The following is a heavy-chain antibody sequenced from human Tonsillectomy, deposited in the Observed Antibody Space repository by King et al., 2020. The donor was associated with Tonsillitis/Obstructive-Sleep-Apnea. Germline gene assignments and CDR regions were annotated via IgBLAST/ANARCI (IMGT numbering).Heavy chain of an antibody. CDR3: ARDRAYEFWGAYYLDV. V-gene: IGHV3-72*01. Sequence: VQLVESGGGLVQPGGSLRLSCVASGFSFSDHYMDWVRQAPGKGLEWVGRIRKKADQYTTEYAASVKGRFTISRHDSNNSLYLQLSSLKTEDTAVYYCARDRAYEFWGAYYLDVWGRGTTVTVSS. CDR2: IRKKADQYTT. J-gene: IGHJ6*03. D-gene: IGHD3-3*01. CDR1: GFSFSDHY.